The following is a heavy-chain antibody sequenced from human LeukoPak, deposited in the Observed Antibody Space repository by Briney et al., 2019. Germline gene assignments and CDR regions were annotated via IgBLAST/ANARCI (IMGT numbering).Heavy chain of an antibody. CDR2: ITPNSGGT. D-gene: IGHD3-22*01. CDR1: GYTFTGYY. CDR3: AREFYYYDSGGYYETWFDP. J-gene: IGHJ5*02. Sequence: ASVKVSCKASGYTFTGYYMHWGRQAPGQGVEWMVWITPNSGGTNYAQTFQGRVTMTRDTSISPAYMELSRLRSDDTAVYYCAREFYYYDSGGYYETWFDPWGQGTLVTVSS. V-gene: IGHV1-2*02.